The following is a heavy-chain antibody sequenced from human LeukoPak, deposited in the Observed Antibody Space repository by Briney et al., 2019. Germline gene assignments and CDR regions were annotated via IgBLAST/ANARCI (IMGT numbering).Heavy chain of an antibody. CDR1: GGSISSSSYY. V-gene: IGHV4-39*01. CDR3: ATLTGALFDY. J-gene: IGHJ4*02. CDR2: IYYSGST. D-gene: IGHD3-10*01. Sequence: PSETLSLTCTVSGGSISSSSYYWGWIRQPPGKGLEWIGSIYYSGSTYYNPSLKSRVTISVDTSKNQSSLKLSSVTAADTAVYYCATLTGALFDYWGQGTLVTVSS.